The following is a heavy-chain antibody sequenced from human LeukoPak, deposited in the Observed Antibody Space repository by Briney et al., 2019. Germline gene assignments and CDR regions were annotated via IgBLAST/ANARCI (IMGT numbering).Heavy chain of an antibody. CDR3: AKDVWPYTYYYDSHPLGGGFDS. J-gene: IGHJ4*02. D-gene: IGHD3-22*01. Sequence: GSLRLSCAASGFTFSSYGMYWVRQAPGKGLEWVAFIRYHGSNKYYADSVKGLFTISRDNSKNTLYLQMNSLRAEDMAFYYCAKDVWPYTYYYDSHPLGGGFDSWGQGTLVTVSS. CDR1: GFTFSSYG. CDR2: IRYHGSNK. V-gene: IGHV3-30*02.